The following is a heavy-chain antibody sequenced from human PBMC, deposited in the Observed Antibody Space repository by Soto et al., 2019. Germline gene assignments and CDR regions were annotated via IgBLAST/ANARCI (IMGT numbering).Heavy chain of an antibody. J-gene: IGHJ6*02. Sequence: PGGSLRLSCAASGFTFSSYAMSWVRQAPGKGLEWVSAISGSGGSTYYADSVKGRFTISRDNSKNTLYLQMNSLRAEDTAVYYCAKIGGSLAIYYYYGMDVWGQGTTVTVSS. CDR3: AKIGGSLAIYYYYGMDV. D-gene: IGHD3-10*01. V-gene: IGHV3-23*01. CDR1: GFTFSSYA. CDR2: ISGSGGST.